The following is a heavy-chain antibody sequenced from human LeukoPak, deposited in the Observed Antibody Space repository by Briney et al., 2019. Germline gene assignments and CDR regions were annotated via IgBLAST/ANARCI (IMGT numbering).Heavy chain of an antibody. V-gene: IGHV1-2*02. D-gene: IGHD2-2*02. J-gene: IGHJ4*02. Sequence: KVSCKASGYTFTGYYMHWVRQAPGQGLEWMGWINPDSDGANYAQKFQGRVTMTRDTSISTAYMELSRLRSDDTAVYYCARDLGYCSSTSCYTYFDYWGQGTLVTVSS. CDR2: INPDSDGA. CDR1: GYTFTGYY. CDR3: ARDLGYCSSTSCYTYFDY.